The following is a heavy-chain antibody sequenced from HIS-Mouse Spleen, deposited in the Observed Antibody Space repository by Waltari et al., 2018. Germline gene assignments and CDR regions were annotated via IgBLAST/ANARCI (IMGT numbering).Heavy chain of an antibody. CDR2: IRYDGSNK. J-gene: IGHJ3*02. CDR1: GFTFSSYG. V-gene: IGHV3-33*06. Sequence: QVQLVESGGGVVQPGRSLRLSCAASGFTFSSYGIHWVRQAPGKGLEWVAVIRYDGSNKYYADSVKGRFTISRDNSKNTLYLQMNSLRAEDTAVYYCAKASGPNAFDIWGQGTMVTVSS. CDR3: AKASGPNAFDI.